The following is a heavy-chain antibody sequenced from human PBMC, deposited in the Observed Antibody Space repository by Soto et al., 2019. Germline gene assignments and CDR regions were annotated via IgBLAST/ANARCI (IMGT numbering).Heavy chain of an antibody. V-gene: IGHV1-18*03. CDR3: ARDTESNRYHD. J-gene: IGHJ1*01. CDR2: IRPDNGNR. D-gene: IGHD2-2*01. CDR1: GYTFSTSG. Sequence: QVQVLQSGPEVKRPGASVTVSCKTSGYTFSTSGISWVRQAPGQGLEWVGWIRPDNGNRKSAERLQGRVTLTTDKSASTAYMELWILTSDVMAMYYCARDTESNRYHDWGQGTLVTVSS.